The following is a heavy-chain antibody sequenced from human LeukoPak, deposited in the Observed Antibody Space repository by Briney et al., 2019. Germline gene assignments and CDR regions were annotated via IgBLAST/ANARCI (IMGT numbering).Heavy chain of an antibody. CDR2: ISSSGSTI. D-gene: IGHD5-18*01. V-gene: IGHV3-11*01. Sequence: GGSLRLSYAASGFTFSDYYMSWIRQAPGKGLEWVSYISSSGSTIYYADSVKGRFTISRGNAKNSLYLQMNSLRAEDTAVYYCARDQYSYGYYYGMDVWGQGTTVTVSS. CDR1: GFTFSDYY. CDR3: ARDQYSYGYYYGMDV. J-gene: IGHJ6*02.